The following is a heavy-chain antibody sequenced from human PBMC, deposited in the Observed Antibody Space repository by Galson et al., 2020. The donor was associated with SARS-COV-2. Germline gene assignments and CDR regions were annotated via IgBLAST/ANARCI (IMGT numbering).Heavy chain of an antibody. CDR2: IGTSAAT. V-gene: IGHV3-13*04. Sequence: GGSLRLSCAASGLTFSSYDMHWVCQATGKGLEWVSAIGTSAATYYPGSVKGRFTISRENAKNSLYLQMNSLRAGDTAVYYCARMGVAALAGYYYGMDVWGQGTTVTVSS. D-gene: IGHD6-6*01. J-gene: IGHJ6*02. CDR3: ARMGVAALAGYYYGMDV. CDR1: GLTFSSYD.